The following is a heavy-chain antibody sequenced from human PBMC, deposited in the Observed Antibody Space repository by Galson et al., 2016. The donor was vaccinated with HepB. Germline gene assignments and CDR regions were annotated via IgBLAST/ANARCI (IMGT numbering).Heavy chain of an antibody. CDR1: GFTFGNFA. J-gene: IGHJ4*02. CDR2: IRSKAYGGTS. CDR3: ARAVCELTPFDY. Sequence: SLRLSCATSGFTFGNFAFSWFRQAPGNGLEWVGFIRSKAYGGTSEFAASVKARFTLSRDESNSIVYLQMNTLNTEDTGVYGFARAVCELTPFDYWGQGSLVTVSS. V-gene: IGHV3-49*03. D-gene: IGHD1-26*01.